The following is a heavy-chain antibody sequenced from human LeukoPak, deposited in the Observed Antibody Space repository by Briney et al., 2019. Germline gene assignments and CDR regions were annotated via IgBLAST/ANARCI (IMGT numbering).Heavy chain of an antibody. Sequence: SETLSLTCTVSGGSINSYYWSWFRQPAGKGLEWIGRIYTSGSTNYNPSLKSRVTISVDTSKNQFSLKLSSVTAADTAVYYCARTSVRVRTYYYGSGSYRYFDYWGQGTLVTVSS. V-gene: IGHV4-4*07. CDR2: IYTSGST. D-gene: IGHD3-10*01. CDR1: GGSINSYY. J-gene: IGHJ4*02. CDR3: ARTSVRVRTYYYGSGSYRYFDY.